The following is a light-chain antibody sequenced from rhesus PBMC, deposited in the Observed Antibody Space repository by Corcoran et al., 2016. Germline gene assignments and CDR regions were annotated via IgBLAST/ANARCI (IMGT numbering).Light chain of an antibody. V-gene: IGKV1-38*01. CDR2: YES. CDR3: QQRNSYPFT. Sequence: DIQLTQSPSSLSASVGDRVTITCRASQGISSYLAWYQQKSGKAPKLLSYYESNLQSGVPSRFSGRGSGTEFTLTISRLQPKDFATYYCQQRNSYPFTFGPGTKLDIK. CDR1: QGISSY. J-gene: IGKJ3*01.